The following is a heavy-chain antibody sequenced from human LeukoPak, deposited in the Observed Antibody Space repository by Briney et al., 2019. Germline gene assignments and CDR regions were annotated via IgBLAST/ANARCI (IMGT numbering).Heavy chain of an antibody. CDR2: IKQDGSEE. Sequence: GGSLRLSCAASGFTFSSYWMSWVRQAPGKGLEWVANIKQDGSEEYYVDSVKGRFTISRDNAKNSLYLQMNSLRAEDTAVYYCARAGSSSPRSGGYYYYYMDVWGKGTTVTASS. V-gene: IGHV3-7*01. D-gene: IGHD6-6*01. CDR1: GFTFSSYW. CDR3: ARAGSSSPRSGGYYYYYMDV. J-gene: IGHJ6*03.